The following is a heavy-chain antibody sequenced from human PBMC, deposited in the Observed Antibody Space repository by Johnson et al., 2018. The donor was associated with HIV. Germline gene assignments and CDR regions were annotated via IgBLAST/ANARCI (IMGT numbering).Heavy chain of an antibody. CDR3: VRPAAAGRDDAFDI. J-gene: IGHJ3*02. Sequence: QMQLVESGGGLVQPGGSLRLSCAASGFTFSSYAMHWVRQAPGKGLAWVAVIYYDGSNKYYADSVKGRFTISRDNSKNTLYLRMNSLRAEDTAVYYCVRPAAAGRDDAFDIWGQGTMVTVSS. D-gene: IGHD6-13*01. CDR1: GFTFSSYA. CDR2: IYYDGSNK. V-gene: IGHV3-30*04.